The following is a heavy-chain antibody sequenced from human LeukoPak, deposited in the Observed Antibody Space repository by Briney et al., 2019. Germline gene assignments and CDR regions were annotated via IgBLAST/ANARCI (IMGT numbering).Heavy chain of an antibody. CDR2: IYYTGST. D-gene: IGHD3-22*01. CDR3: ARHGGGYYDSSGYYFEYFQH. V-gene: IGHV4-59*08. Sequence: SETLSLTCIVSGGSISSYYWSWIRQPPGKGLEWIGYIYYTGSTNYNPSLKSRVTISVDTSKNQLSLKLRSVTAADTAVYYCARHGGGYYDSSGYYFEYFQHWGQGTLVTVSS. CDR1: GGSISSYY. J-gene: IGHJ1*01.